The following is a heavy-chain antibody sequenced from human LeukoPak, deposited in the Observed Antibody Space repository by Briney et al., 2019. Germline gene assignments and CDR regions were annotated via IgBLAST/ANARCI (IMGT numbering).Heavy chain of an antibody. D-gene: IGHD5-12*01. CDR1: GFTFSSYW. CDR2: IKQDGSEK. Sequence: GGSLTLSCAASGFTFSSYWISWVRQPPGTGLEWVANIKQDGSEKYYVDSVKGRFTISRDNAKSSLYLQMNSLRAEDTAVYYCARGGVATIHYYYGMDVWGKGTTVTVSS. V-gene: IGHV3-7*03. CDR3: ARGGVATIHYYYGMDV. J-gene: IGHJ6*04.